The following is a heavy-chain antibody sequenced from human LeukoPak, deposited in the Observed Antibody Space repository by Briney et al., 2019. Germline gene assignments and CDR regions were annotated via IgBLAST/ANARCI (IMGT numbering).Heavy chain of an antibody. J-gene: IGHJ4*02. CDR3: ARGRDGYNTHFDY. D-gene: IGHD5-24*01. Sequence: GGSLRLSCVASGFTISSSYMSWVRQAPGKGLEWVSIITSGGSTYYADSVKGRFTIFRDNSKDKVFLQMDSLRGDDTAVYYCARGRDGYNTHFDYWGQGTLVTVSS. V-gene: IGHV3-53*01. CDR2: ITSGGST. CDR1: GFTISSSY.